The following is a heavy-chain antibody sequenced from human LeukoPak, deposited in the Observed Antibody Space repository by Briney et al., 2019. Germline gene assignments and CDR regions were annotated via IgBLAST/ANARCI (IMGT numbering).Heavy chain of an antibody. V-gene: IGHV3-30*02. CDR2: IRYDGNNK. D-gene: IGHD6-19*01. CDR3: ARDRVAVSA. Sequence: GGSLRLSCAASGFTFSNYGMHWVRQAPGKGLEWVAFIRYDGNNKYYADSVKGRFTISRDNSKNTLYLQMNSLRAEDTAVYYCARDRVAVSAWGQGTLVTVSS. CDR1: GFTFSNYG. J-gene: IGHJ5*02.